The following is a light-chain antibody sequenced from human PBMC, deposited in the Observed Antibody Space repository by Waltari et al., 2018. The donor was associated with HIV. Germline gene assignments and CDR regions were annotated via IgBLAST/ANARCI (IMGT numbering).Light chain of an antibody. CDR1: SSNIGSNI. CDR3: AAWDDSLNGM. CDR2: SND. J-gene: IGLJ3*02. V-gene: IGLV1-44*01. Sequence: QSVLTQPPSVSGTPGQNVTIPCSGSSSNIGSNIVNWYQQLPGAAPKLLIYSNDQLPAGVPDRCPCSKAGTSASRAISGLQSADEADYYCAAWDDSLNGMFGGGTRLTVL.